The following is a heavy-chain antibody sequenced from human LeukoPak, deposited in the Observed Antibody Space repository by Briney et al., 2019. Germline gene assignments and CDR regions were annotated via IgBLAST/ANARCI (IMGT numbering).Heavy chain of an antibody. V-gene: IGHV1-46*01. D-gene: IGHD4-17*01. CDR1: GYTFTSYY. J-gene: IGHJ4*02. Sequence: ASVKVSCKASGYTFTSYYMHWVRQAPGQGLEWVGIINPSGGSTSYAQKFQGRVTMTRDTSTSTVYMELSSLRSEDTAVYYCARDGELNTVTPIFDNWGQGTLVIVSS. CDR2: INPSGGST. CDR3: ARDGELNTVTPIFDN.